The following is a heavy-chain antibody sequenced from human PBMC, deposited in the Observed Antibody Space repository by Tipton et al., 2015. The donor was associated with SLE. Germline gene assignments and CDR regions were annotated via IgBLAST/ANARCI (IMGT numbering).Heavy chain of an antibody. CDR2: IYYRGST. CDR3: ARSAGYSSSWAHFDY. J-gene: IGHJ4*02. Sequence: TLSLTCTVSCGSISSLYWSWFRQPPGKGLEWIGYIYYRGSTNYNPSRKSRVTISVDTSKNQFSLKLSSVTAAGTAVYYCARSAGYSSSWAHFDYWGQGTLLTVSS. V-gene: IGHV4-59*11. D-gene: IGHD6-13*01. CDR1: CGSISSLY.